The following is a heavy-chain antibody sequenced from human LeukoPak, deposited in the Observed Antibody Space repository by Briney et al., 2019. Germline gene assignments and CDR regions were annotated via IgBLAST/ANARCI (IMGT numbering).Heavy chain of an antibody. CDR2: IYTSGST. CDR3: AALTYYDFWSGYYNGYYFDY. V-gene: IGHV4-61*02. CDR1: AGSISSGSYY. Sequence: SETLSLTCTVSAGSISSGSYYWSWIRQPAGKGLEWIGRIYTSGSTNYNPSLKSRVTISVDTSKNQFSLKLSSVTAADTAVYYCAALTYYDFWSGYYNGYYFDYWGQGTLVTVSS. D-gene: IGHD3-3*01. J-gene: IGHJ4*02.